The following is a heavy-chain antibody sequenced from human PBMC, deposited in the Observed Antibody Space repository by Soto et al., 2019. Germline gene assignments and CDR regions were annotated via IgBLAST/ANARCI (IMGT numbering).Heavy chain of an antibody. CDR2: ISNYDGNT. CDR1: GYTFLREG. V-gene: IGHV1-18*01. J-gene: IGHJ5*01. D-gene: IGHD6-19*01. Sequence: QVQLVQSGPELKKPGASVKVSCKASGYTFLREGITWVRQVPGQGLEWMGWISNYDGNTHYAPRFQGRVIMTTDTPTRVAYMELRSLRPADRATSSCAGVIRSAGFGWPDTWGQEAWSPSPQ. CDR3: AGVIRSAGFGWPDT.